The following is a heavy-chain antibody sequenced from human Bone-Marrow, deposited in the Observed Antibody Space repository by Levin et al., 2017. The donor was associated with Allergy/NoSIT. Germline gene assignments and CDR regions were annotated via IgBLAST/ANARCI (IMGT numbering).Heavy chain of an antibody. V-gene: IGHV3-30*18. CDR1: GFTFSSYG. CDR2: ISYDGSNK. CDR3: AKDLYSSDPTGFDY. J-gene: IGHJ4*02. D-gene: IGHD6-19*01. Sequence: GESLKISCAASGFTFSSYGMHWVRQAPGKGLEWVAVISYDGSNKYYADSVKGRFTISRDNSKNTLYLQMNSLRAEDTAVYYCAKDLYSSDPTGFDYWGQGTLVTVSS.